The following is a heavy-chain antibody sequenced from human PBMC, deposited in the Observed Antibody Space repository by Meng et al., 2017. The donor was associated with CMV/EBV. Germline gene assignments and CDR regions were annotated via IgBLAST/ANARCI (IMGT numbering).Heavy chain of an antibody. J-gene: IGHJ4*02. CDR3: ARLRFYYGSGSYYKGIYFDY. D-gene: IGHD3-10*01. CDR2: ISSSGSTI. V-gene: IGHV3-11*04. Sequence: GESLKISCAASGFTFSDYYMSWIRQAPGKGLEWVSYISSSGSTIYDADSVKGRFTISRDNAKNSLYLQMNSLRAEDTAVYYCARLRFYYGSGSYYKGIYFDYWGQGTLVTVSS. CDR1: GFTFSDYY.